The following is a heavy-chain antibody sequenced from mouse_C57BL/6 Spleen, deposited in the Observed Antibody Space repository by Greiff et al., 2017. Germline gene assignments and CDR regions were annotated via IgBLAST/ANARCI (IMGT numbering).Heavy chain of an antibody. CDR2: IDPSDSET. V-gene: IGHV1-52*01. Sequence: QVQLQQPGAELVRPGSSVKLSCKASGYTFTSYWMHWVKQRPIQGLEWIGNIDPSDSETHYNQKFKDKATLTVDKSSSTAYMQLSSLTSEDSAVYYGARRLITTVVAHWYFDVWGTGTTVTVSS. J-gene: IGHJ1*03. CDR3: ARRLITTVVAHWYFDV. D-gene: IGHD1-1*01. CDR1: GYTFTSYW.